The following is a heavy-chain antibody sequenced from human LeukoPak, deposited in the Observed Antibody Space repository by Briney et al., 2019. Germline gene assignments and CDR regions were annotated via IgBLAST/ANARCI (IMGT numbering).Heavy chain of an antibody. CDR3: AKVGATEYYYYYMDV. V-gene: IGHV3-30*04. CDR1: GFTFSKFA. D-gene: IGHD1-26*01. CDR2: VSYDGSYK. Sequence: GSLRLSCAAAGFTFSKFAMHWVRQAPGKGLEWVAVVSYDGSYKYYADSVKGRFTISRDNSKNTLYLQMNSLRAEDTAVYYCAKVGATEYYYYYMDVWGKGTTVTVSS. J-gene: IGHJ6*03.